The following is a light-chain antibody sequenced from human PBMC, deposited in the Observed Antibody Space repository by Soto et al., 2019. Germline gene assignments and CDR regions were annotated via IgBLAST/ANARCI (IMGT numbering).Light chain of an antibody. CDR3: AAWDDSLNGYV. J-gene: IGLJ1*01. V-gene: IGLV1-44*01. CDR2: NIN. CDR1: NSNIGRTT. Sequence: QSALTQPRSASGTPGQRVTMSCSGSNSNIGRTTVDWYQHLPGTAPKLLMYNINDRPSGVPDRFSGSKSGTSASLAISGLQSEDEADYYCAAWDDSLNGYVFGTGTKVTVL.